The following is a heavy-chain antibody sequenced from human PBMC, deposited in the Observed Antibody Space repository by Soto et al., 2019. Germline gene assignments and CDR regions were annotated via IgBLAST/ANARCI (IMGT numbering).Heavy chain of an antibody. J-gene: IGHJ4*02. CDR1: GFTFSSYG. V-gene: IGHV3-30*18. CDR2: ISYDGSNK. D-gene: IGHD2-15*01. CDR3: AKDQGCSGGSCYPSYFDY. Sequence: QVQLVESGGGVVQPGRSLRLSCAASGFTFSSYGMHWVRQAPGKGLEWVAVISYDGSNKYYADSVKGRFTISRDNSKNTLYLQMNSLRAEDTAVYYCAKDQGCSGGSCYPSYFDYWGQGTLVTVSS.